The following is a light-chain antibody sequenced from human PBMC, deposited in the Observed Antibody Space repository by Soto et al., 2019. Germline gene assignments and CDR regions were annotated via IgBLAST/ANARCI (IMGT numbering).Light chain of an antibody. CDR2: GAS. V-gene: IGKV3-15*01. CDR1: QSVSTK. J-gene: IGKJ4*01. Sequence: EVVMTQSPAPLSVSAGETVTLSCRSSQSVSTKLAWYQQKPGLAPRLLIFGASTRATGVPARFSGSGSGTEFTLTISSLQSDDFALYYCQQYNNWPPLTFGGGTKVDIK. CDR3: QQYNNWPPLT.